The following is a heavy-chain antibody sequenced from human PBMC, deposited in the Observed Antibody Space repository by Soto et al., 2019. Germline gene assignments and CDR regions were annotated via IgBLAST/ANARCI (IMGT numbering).Heavy chain of an antibody. D-gene: IGHD3-10*01. CDR3: ARALRFGGNNNWFDP. CDR1: GGSISSYY. V-gene: IGHV4-59*01. J-gene: IGHJ5*02. CDR2: IYDSGRT. Sequence: PSETLSLTWTVAGGSISSYYWSWIRQPPGEGLEWVGYIYDSGRTNYIPSTKYSPSLKSRVTISLDTSKNQFSLKLSSVTAADTAVYFCARALRFGGNNNWFDPWGQGTLVTVSS.